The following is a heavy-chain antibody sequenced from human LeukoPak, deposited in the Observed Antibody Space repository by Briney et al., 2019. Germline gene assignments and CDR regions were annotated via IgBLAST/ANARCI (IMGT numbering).Heavy chain of an antibody. J-gene: IGHJ4*02. CDR3: ARDQSSSSHFSFGY. Sequence: SETLSLTCAVYGGSFSGYYWSWIRQPPGKGLEWIGSIYYSGSTYYNPSLKSRVTISVDTSKNQFSLKLSSVTAADTAVYYCARDQSSSSHFSFGYWGQGTLVTVSS. CDR1: GGSFSGYY. CDR2: IYYSGST. D-gene: IGHD6-6*01. V-gene: IGHV4-34*01.